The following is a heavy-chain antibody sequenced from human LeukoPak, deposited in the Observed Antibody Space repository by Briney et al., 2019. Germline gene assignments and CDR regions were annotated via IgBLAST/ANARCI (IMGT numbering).Heavy chain of an antibody. CDR3: ARDLIWNWFDP. Sequence: SVKVSCKASGGTFSSYAISWVRQAPGQGLEWMGRIIPILGIANYAQKFQGRVTITADKSTSTAYMELSSLRSEDTAVYYCARDLIWNWFDPWGQGTLVTVSS. D-gene: IGHD3/OR15-3a*01. J-gene: IGHJ5*02. CDR2: IIPILGIA. V-gene: IGHV1-69*04. CDR1: GGTFSSYA.